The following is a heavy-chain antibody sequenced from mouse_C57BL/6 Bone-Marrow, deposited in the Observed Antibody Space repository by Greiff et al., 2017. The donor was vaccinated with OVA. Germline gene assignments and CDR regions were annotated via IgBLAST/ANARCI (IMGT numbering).Heavy chain of an antibody. D-gene: IGHD1-1*01. J-gene: IGHJ2*01. CDR2: IDPSDSYT. V-gene: IGHV1-59*01. CDR1: GYTFTSYW. Sequence: QVQLKQPGAELVRPGTSVKLSCKASGYTFTSYWMHWVKQRPGQGLEWIGVIDPSDSYTNYNQKFKGKATLTVDTSSSTAYMQLSSLTSEDSAVYYCARISSSYVDYWGQGTTLTVSS. CDR3: ARISSSYVDY.